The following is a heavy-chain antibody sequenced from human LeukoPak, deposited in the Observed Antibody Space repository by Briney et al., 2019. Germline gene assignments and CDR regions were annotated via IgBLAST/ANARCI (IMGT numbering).Heavy chain of an antibody. Sequence: ASVKVSCKASGYTFTSYYMHWVRQAPGQGLEWMGIINPSGGSTSYAQKFQGRVTMTTDTSTSTAYMELRSLRSDDTAVYYCARVPAYDSSGYYILGDAFDIWGQGTMVTVSS. J-gene: IGHJ3*02. CDR1: GYTFTSYY. V-gene: IGHV1-46*01. CDR2: INPSGGST. D-gene: IGHD3-22*01. CDR3: ARVPAYDSSGYYILGDAFDI.